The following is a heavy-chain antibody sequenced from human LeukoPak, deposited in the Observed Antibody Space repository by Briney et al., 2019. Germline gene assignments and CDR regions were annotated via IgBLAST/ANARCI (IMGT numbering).Heavy chain of an antibody. D-gene: IGHD2-21*01. CDR3: ARDYCGGPNCLNAQTLDS. V-gene: IGHV3-74*01. J-gene: IGHJ4*02. Sequence: GGSLRLSCAASGFTFSTYWIHWVRQAPGKGLMWVSLISGDGSNTRYADSVKGRFTISRDNAKNSLYLQMNSLGVDDTALYYCARDYCGGPNCLNAQTLDSWGQGTLVTVSS. CDR2: ISGDGSNT. CDR1: GFTFSTYW.